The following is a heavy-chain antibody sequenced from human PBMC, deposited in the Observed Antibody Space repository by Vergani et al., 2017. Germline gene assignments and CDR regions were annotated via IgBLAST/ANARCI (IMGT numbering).Heavy chain of an antibody. Sequence: EVQLVESGGGLVKPGGSLRLSCAASGFTFSNAWMSWVRQAPGKGLEWVGRIKSKPDGGTTDYAAPVKARFTISRDDSKNTLYLQMNSLKTEDTAVYYCTTHYYDYVCCSYRLYYFDYWGQGTLVTVSS. V-gene: IGHV3-15*01. CDR1: GFTFSNAW. CDR3: TTHYYDYVCCSYRLYYFDY. CDR2: IKSKPDGGTT. J-gene: IGHJ4*02. D-gene: IGHD3-16*02.